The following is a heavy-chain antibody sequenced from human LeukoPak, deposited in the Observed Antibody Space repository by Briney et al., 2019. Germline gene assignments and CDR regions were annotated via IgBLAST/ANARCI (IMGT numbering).Heavy chain of an antibody. D-gene: IGHD3-22*01. V-gene: IGHV3-21*05. Sequence: GGSLRLSCAASGFTFSSYWMSWVRQAPGKGLEWVSFIPSSGGDRYYADSVKGRFTISRDNAKNSLFLQMNSLRAEDTAVYYCARDVYDSSGYYALEYWGQGALVTVSS. CDR1: GFTFSSYW. CDR2: IPSSGGDR. CDR3: ARDVYDSSGYYALEY. J-gene: IGHJ4*02.